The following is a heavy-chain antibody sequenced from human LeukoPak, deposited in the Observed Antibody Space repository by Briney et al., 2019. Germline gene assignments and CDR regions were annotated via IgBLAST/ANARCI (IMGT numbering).Heavy chain of an antibody. CDR3: ARDRGGYTYSHDY. Sequence: SETLSLTCAVSGGSISSNNWWIWVRQSPEKGLEWIGEIYHDGSTNYNPSLKSRVTISMDKSKNQLSLKLNFVTAADTAVYYCARDRGGYTYSHDYWGQGTLSPSPQ. J-gene: IGHJ4*02. CDR2: IYHDGST. CDR1: GGSISSNNW. D-gene: IGHD5-18*01. V-gene: IGHV4-4*02.